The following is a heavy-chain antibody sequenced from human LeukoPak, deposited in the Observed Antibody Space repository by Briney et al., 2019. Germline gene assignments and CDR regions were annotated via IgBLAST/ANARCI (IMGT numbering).Heavy chain of an antibody. CDR2: ISSSGSTI. J-gene: IGHJ6*03. D-gene: IGHD2-2*01. CDR3: AREGYCSSTSCLYYYYYYMDV. CDR1: GFTFSDYY. V-gene: IGHV3-11*04. Sequence: GGSLRLSCVASGFTFSDYYMSWIRQAPGKGLERVSYISSSGSTIYYADSVKGRFTISRDNAKNSLYLQMNSLRAEDTAVYYCAREGYCSSTSCLYYYYYYMDVWGKGTTVTVSS.